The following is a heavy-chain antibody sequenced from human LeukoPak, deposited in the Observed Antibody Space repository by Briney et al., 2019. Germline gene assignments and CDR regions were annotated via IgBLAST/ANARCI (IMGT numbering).Heavy chain of an antibody. CDR3: ARGMITFGGVIVFDY. J-gene: IGHJ4*02. V-gene: IGHV1-8*03. Sequence: ASVKVSCKASGGTFSSYDINWVRQATGQGLEWMGWMNPNSGNTGYAQKFQGRVTITRNTSISTAYMELSSLRSEDTAVYYCARGMITFGGVIVFDYWGQGTLVTVSS. CDR2: MNPNSGNT. CDR1: GGTFSSYD. D-gene: IGHD3-16*02.